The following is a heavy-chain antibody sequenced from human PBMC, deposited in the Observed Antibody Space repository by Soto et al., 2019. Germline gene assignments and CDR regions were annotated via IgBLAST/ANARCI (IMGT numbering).Heavy chain of an antibody. V-gene: IGHV3-49*03. D-gene: IGHD3-3*01. Sequence: GGSLRLSCTASGFTFGDYAMSWFRQAPGKGLEWVGFIRSKAYGGTTEYAASVKGRFTISRDDSKSIAYLQMNSLKTEDTAVYYCTRVKGDFWSGYPHYYYYYYMDVWGKGTTVTVSS. CDR1: GFTFGDYA. CDR3: TRVKGDFWSGYPHYYYYYYMDV. J-gene: IGHJ6*03. CDR2: IRSKAYGGTT.